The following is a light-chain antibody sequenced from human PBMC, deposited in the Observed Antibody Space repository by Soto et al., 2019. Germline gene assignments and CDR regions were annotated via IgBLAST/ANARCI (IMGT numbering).Light chain of an antibody. Sequence: DLQMTQSPSSLSASVGDRVTITCRASQSISSYLNWYQQKPGKAPKLLIYAASSLQSGVPSRFSGSGSGTDFTLTISSLQPEDFATYYCQQRRTFGPGTKVDIK. CDR2: AAS. V-gene: IGKV1-39*01. CDR1: QSISSY. CDR3: QQRRT. J-gene: IGKJ3*01.